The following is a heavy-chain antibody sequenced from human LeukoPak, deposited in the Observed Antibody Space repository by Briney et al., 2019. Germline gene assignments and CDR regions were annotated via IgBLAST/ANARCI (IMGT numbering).Heavy chain of an antibody. CDR3: VRDVNGDGTVGWFDP. CDR1: GFTFRNSR. D-gene: IGHD3-10*01. J-gene: IGHJ5*02. V-gene: IGHV3-74*01. Sequence: PGGSLRLSCTASGFTFRNSRMHWVRQAPGKGLMWVSRIGSDGSNTIYADSVKGRFTISRDNAKNTLYLQMNSLRVEDTAAYYCVRDVNGDGTVGWFDPWGQGTLVIVSS. CDR2: IGSDGSNT.